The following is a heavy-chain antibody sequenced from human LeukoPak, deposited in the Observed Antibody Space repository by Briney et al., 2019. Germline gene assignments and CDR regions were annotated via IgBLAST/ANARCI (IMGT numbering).Heavy chain of an antibody. CDR2: VIPIFGTA. D-gene: IGHD3-22*01. CDR1: GCTFSSYA. Sequence: SVTVSCKASGCTFSSYAISWVRQAPAPGLEWMGGVIPIFGTANYAHKFQDRLTTTADESTSHAYMQLRSLRSEETAVYYCASGSSGYGYYYYMDVWGKGTTVTVSS. CDR3: ASGSSGYGYYYYMDV. J-gene: IGHJ6*03. V-gene: IGHV1-69*01.